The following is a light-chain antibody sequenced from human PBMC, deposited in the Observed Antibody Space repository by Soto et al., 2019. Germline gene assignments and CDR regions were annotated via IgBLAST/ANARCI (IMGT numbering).Light chain of an antibody. CDR2: DAS. CDR3: QQRSNWPIT. Sequence: EIVLTQSPATLSLSPGERATLSCRASQSVSSNLAWYQQKPGQAPRLLIYDASNRATGIPARFSGSGAGTECTLTISSLEPEDFEVDYCQQRSNWPITFGQGTRLEIK. J-gene: IGKJ5*01. CDR1: QSVSSN. V-gene: IGKV3-11*01.